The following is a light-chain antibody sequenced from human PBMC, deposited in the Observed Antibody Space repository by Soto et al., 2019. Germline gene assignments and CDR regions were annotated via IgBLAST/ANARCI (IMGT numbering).Light chain of an antibody. Sequence: SYELTQPPSASVAPGKTANITCGGNNIGSKSVHRYQQKPGQAPVLVISYDTDRPSGIPERYSGSNSGNTATLTISRVEAGDEADYYCQVWDSSSDPVVFGGGTKVTVL. CDR3: QVWDSSSDPVV. J-gene: IGLJ2*01. CDR2: YDT. CDR1: NIGSKS. V-gene: IGLV3-21*04.